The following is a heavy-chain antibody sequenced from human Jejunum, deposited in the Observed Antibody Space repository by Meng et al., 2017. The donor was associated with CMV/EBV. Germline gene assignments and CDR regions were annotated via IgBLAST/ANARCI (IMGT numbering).Heavy chain of an antibody. CDR2: IRSDGTET. D-gene: IGHD2-15*01. CDR3: ARHADGGWYAMDV. J-gene: IGHJ6*02. V-gene: IGHV3-7*02. CDR1: AFTFSHYW. Sequence: SAFTFSHYWMTWVRQPPGKGLEWVANIRSDGTETNHVASLKGRFTISRDNGKNALYLQMNSLRVEDTAVYYCARHADGGWYAMDVWGHGTTVTVSS.